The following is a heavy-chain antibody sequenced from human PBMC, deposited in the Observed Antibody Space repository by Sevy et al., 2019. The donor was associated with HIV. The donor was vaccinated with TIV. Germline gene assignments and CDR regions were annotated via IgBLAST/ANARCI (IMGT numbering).Heavy chain of an antibody. D-gene: IGHD6-13*01. CDR3: ARAPVGSGWYFPRGIDY. Sequence: GGVLRLSCAASGFTFSTYWMTWVRQAPGKGLEWVANIKQDGSEKYYAESVKGRLTVSRDNTKNSLYLQLNSLRAEDTAIYYCARAPVGSGWYFPRGIDYWGQGTLVTVSS. J-gene: IGHJ4*02. CDR1: GFTFSTYW. V-gene: IGHV3-7*01. CDR2: IKQDGSEK.